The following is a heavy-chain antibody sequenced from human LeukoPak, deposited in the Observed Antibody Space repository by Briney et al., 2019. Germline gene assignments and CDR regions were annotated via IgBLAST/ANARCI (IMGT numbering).Heavy chain of an antibody. Sequence: GGSLRLSCAASGFTFSSYWMHWVRHPPGKGLVWVSRINSDGSSTSYADSVKGRFTISRDNAKNTLYLQMNSVRAEDTAVYYCARDGRDGYTDTKGAFDIWGQGTMVTVSS. V-gene: IGHV3-74*01. CDR1: GFTFSSYW. CDR3: ARDGRDGYTDTKGAFDI. J-gene: IGHJ3*02. CDR2: INSDGSST. D-gene: IGHD5-24*01.